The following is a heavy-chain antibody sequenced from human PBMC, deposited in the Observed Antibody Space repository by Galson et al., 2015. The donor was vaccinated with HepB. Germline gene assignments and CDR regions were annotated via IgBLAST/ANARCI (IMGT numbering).Heavy chain of an antibody. J-gene: IGHJ4*02. CDR3: ARGLVSSGYYGDY. V-gene: IGHV3-53*01. Sequence: SLRLSCAVSGFSVSSNYMTWVRQAPGTGLECVAHIYSGGNTYYADSVKGRFTVSRDNSKNTLYLQMNSLRAEDAAVYYCARGLVSSGYYGDYWGQGTLVTVSS. CDR2: IYSGGNT. CDR1: GFSVSSNY. D-gene: IGHD3-22*01.